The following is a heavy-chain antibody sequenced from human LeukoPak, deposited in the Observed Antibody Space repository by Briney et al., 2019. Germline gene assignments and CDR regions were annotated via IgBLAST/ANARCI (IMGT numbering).Heavy chain of an antibody. V-gene: IGHV3-23*01. Sequence: GGSLRLSCAASGFTFSSSAMSWVCQAPGKGLERVSAISGSGGSTYYADSVKGRFTISRDNSKNTLYLQMNSLRAEDTAVYYCARPKGGYFDWLLSYFDYWGQGTLVTVSS. J-gene: IGHJ4*02. D-gene: IGHD3-9*01. CDR2: ISGSGGST. CDR3: ARPKGGYFDWLLSYFDY. CDR1: GFTFSSSA.